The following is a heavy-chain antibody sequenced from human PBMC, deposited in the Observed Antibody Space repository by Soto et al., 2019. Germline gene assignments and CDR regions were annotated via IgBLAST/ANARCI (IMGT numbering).Heavy chain of an antibody. CDR1: GYSFAGYW. D-gene: IGHD3-22*01. J-gene: IGHJ4*02. CDR2: IDPSDSQT. V-gene: IGHV5-10-1*01. Sequence: GESLKISCKGSGYSFAGYWITWVRQKPGKGLEWMGRIDPSDSQTYYSPSFRGHVTISVTKSITTVFLQWSSLRASDTAMYYCGRQIYDSDTGPNFQYYFDSWGQGTPVTVSS. CDR3: GRQIYDSDTGPNFQYYFDS.